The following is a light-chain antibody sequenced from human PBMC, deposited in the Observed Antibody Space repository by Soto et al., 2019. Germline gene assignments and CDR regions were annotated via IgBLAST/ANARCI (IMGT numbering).Light chain of an antibody. V-gene: IGLV2-14*01. J-gene: IGLJ1*01. CDR2: EVS. Sequence: QSALTQPASVSRSPGQSITISCTGTSSDVGGYNYVSWYQLHPGKAPKLMVYEVSNRPSGISNRFSASKSGNTASLTISGLQAEDEPDYYCFSYTSSTAYVFGTGTKLTVL. CDR3: FSYTSSTAYV. CDR1: SSDVGGYNY.